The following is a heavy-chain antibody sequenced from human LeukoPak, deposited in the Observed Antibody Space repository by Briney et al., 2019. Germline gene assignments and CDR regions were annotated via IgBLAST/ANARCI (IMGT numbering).Heavy chain of an antibody. CDR2: IYYSGST. Sequence: SETLSLTCTVSGGSISSGDYYWGWIRQPPGKGLEWIGYIYYSGSTYYNPSLKSRVTISVDTSKNQFSLKLSSVTAADTAVYYCARASYYYDSSGYYYGQVWYMDVWGKGTTVTVSS. CDR3: ARASYYYDSSGYYYGQVWYMDV. CDR1: GGSISSGDYY. V-gene: IGHV4-30-4*08. D-gene: IGHD3-22*01. J-gene: IGHJ6*03.